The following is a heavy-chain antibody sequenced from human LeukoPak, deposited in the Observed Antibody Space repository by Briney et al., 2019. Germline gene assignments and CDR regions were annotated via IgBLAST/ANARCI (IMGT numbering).Heavy chain of an antibody. CDR3: ARDSRDGYNWLAAFDI. Sequence: PSETLSLTCAVYGGSFSGYYWSWIRQPPGKGLEWIGEINHSGSTNYNPSLKSRVTISVDTSKNQFSLKLSSVTAADTAVYYCARDSRDGYNWLAAFDIWGQGTMVTVSS. D-gene: IGHD5-24*01. V-gene: IGHV4-34*01. J-gene: IGHJ3*02. CDR2: INHSGST. CDR1: GGSFSGYY.